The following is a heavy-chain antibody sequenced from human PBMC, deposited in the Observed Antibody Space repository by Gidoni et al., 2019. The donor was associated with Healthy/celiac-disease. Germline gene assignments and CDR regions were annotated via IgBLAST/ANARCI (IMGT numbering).Heavy chain of an antibody. V-gene: IGHV3-30*18. CDR3: AKSADTAMVLYYGMDV. CDR2: ISYDGSNK. J-gene: IGHJ6*02. CDR1: GFTFSSYG. D-gene: IGHD5-18*01. Sequence: QVQLVESGGGVVQPGRSLRLSCAASGFTFSSYGMHWVRQAPGKGLEWVAVISYDGSNKYYADSVKGRFTISRDNSKNTLYLQMNSLRAEDTAVYYCAKSADTAMVLYYGMDVWGQGTTVTVSS.